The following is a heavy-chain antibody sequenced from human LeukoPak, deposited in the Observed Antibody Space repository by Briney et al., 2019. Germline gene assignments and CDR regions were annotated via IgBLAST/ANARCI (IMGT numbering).Heavy chain of an antibody. CDR2: IRYDGSNK. CDR3: ARGWGSGSYYLTDYWYFDL. V-gene: IGHV3-30*02. J-gene: IGHJ2*01. Sequence: GGSLRLSCAASGFTFSSYGMHWVRQAPGKGLEWVAFIRYDGSNKYYADSVKGRFTISRDNSKNTLYLQMNSLRSDDTAVYYCARGWGSGSYYLTDYWYFDLWGRGTLVTVSS. CDR1: GFTFSSYG. D-gene: IGHD3-10*01.